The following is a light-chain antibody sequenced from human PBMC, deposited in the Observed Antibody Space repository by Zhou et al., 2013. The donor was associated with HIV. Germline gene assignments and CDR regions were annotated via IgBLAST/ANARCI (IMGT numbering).Light chain of an antibody. V-gene: IGKV3-20*01. Sequence: EIVLTQSPGTLSLSPGERATLSCRASQNINNNFLAWYQRKPGQVPRLLIYGASSRAPGIPDRFSGSGSGTDFTLTISRLEPEDSAVYYCQQYGSSPPRTFGQGTKVEIK. CDR1: QNINNNF. CDR3: QQYGSSPPRT. CDR2: GAS. J-gene: IGKJ1*01.